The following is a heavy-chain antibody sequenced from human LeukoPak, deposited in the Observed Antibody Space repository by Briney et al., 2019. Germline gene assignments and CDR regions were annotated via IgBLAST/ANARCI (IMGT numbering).Heavy chain of an antibody. Sequence: GGSLRLSCAASGFTFSNYGMNWVRQAPGKGLEWVSGISPSGDIAYYADSVKGRFTISRDNSKNTVYLQVNSLRAEDTAVFYCAKDRAWLQFWSWGQGTLVTVSS. J-gene: IGHJ4*02. CDR2: ISPSGDIA. D-gene: IGHD5-18*01. V-gene: IGHV3-23*01. CDR1: GFTFSNYG. CDR3: AKDRAWLQFWS.